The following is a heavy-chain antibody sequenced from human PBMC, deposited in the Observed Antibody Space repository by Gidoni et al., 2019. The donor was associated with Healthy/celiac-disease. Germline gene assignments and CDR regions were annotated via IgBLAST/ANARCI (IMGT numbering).Heavy chain of an antibody. CDR1: GFPFSSYG. V-gene: IGHV3-30*18. D-gene: IGHD4-17*01. Sequence: QVQLVESGGGVVQPGRSLRLSCAASGFPFSSYGMHWVRQAPGKGLEWVAVISYDGSNKDYADSVKGRFTISRDNSKNTLYLQMNSLRAEDTAVYYCAKGRDYGGTDYFDYWGQGTLVTVSS. J-gene: IGHJ4*02. CDR3: AKGRDYGGTDYFDY. CDR2: ISYDGSNK.